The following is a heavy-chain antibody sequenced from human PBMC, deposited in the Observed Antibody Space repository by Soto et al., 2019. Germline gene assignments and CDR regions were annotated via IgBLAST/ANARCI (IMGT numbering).Heavy chain of an antibody. CDR3: ARDWARMGHFDY. J-gene: IGHJ4*02. D-gene: IGHD2-8*01. CDR1: GYTFTSYY. V-gene: IGHV1-46*01. CDR2: INPSGGST. Sequence: QVQLVQSGAEVKKPGASVKVSCKASGYTFTSYYMHWVRQAPGQGLEWMGIINPSGGSTSYAQKFQGRVTMTRDTSTSRVYMELSSLRSEDTAVYYCARDWARMGHFDYWGQGTLVTVSS.